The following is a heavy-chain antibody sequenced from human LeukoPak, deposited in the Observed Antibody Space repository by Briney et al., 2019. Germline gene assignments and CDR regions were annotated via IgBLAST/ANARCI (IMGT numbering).Heavy chain of an antibody. CDR1: GFTFSNFG. CDR2: IWYDGNNK. J-gene: IGHJ4*02. Sequence: GGSLRLSCAASGFTFSNFGMHCVRQAPGKVLEWVAVIWYDGNNKFYADSVRGRFTISRDNSKNTLYLQMNSLRAEDTAVYYCARGTGDSYGYLDYWGQGTLVTVSS. CDR3: ARGTGDSYGYLDY. D-gene: IGHD5-18*01. V-gene: IGHV3-33*01.